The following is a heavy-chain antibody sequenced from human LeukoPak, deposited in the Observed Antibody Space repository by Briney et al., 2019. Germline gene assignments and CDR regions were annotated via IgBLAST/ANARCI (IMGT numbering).Heavy chain of an antibody. J-gene: IGHJ3*01. D-gene: IGHD2-15*01. CDR2: FIPIFGSP. Sequence: SVKVSCKASVPTFTSYAINWVRQVPGQGLEWMGGFIPIFGSPTYAQKFQGRVTFTTDESTDTAYMELSTLRSDDTAVFYCAGFFYYSGDAAFDLWGQGTMVTVS. CDR3: AGFFYYSGDAAFDL. V-gene: IGHV1-69*05. CDR1: VPTFTSYA.